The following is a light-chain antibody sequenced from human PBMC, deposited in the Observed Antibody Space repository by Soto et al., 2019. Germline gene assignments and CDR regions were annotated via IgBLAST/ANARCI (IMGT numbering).Light chain of an antibody. V-gene: IGLV2-14*03. CDR1: SSDVGAYNY. CDR2: DVS. CDR3: SSYTTSSTVV. Sequence: QSALTQPASVSGSPGQSITISCTGTSSDVGAYNYVSWYQHHPGKAPKFLIYDVSNRPSGVSGRFSGSKSGNTASLSISGLQPEDEAVYYCSSYTTSSTVVFGGGTKLTVL. J-gene: IGLJ3*02.